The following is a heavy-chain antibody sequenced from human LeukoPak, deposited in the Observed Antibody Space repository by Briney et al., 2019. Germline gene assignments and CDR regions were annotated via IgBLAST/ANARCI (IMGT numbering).Heavy chain of an antibody. CDR3: AREDDDWGPNTLDV. CDR2: IDSGSGNI. V-gene: IGHV3-48*02. J-gene: IGHJ3*01. D-gene: IGHD7-27*01. CDR1: GFTFSSHS. Sequence: GGSLRLSCAASGFTFSSHSMNWVRQAPGKGLEWVSYIDSGSGNIYYRDSVKGRFTISRDNAQNSLYLQMDSLRDEDTAVYYCAREDDDWGPNTLDVWGQGTVVTVSS.